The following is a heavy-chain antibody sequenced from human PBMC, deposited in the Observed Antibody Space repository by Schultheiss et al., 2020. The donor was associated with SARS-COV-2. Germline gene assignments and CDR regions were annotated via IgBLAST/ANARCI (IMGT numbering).Heavy chain of an antibody. V-gene: IGHV4-34*10. D-gene: IGHD6-6*01. CDR2: INHSGNT. CDR3: ARLREGESIAARSLYYYGMDV. CDR1: GGSFSGYY. J-gene: IGHJ6*02. Sequence: SETLSLTCAVYGGSFSGYYWSWIRQPPGKGLEWIGEINHSGNTNYNPSLKSRVTMSVDTSRTQFSLTLRSVTAADTAVYFCARLREGESIAARSLYYYGMDVWGQGATVTVSS.